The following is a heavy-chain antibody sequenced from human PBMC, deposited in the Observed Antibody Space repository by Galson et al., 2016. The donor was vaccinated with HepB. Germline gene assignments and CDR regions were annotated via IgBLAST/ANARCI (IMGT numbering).Heavy chain of an antibody. CDR2: ISGIGATT. CDR1: GFPFTSYA. J-gene: IGHJ4*02. CDR3: AKDAGSGSYVDS. D-gene: IGHD3-10*01. V-gene: IGHV3-23*01. Sequence: SLRLSCAASGFPFTSYAMSWVRQAPGKGLEWVSTISGIGATTYDTDSVKGRFTISRDNSKNTLYLQMKSLRGDDTAVYYCAKDAGSGSYVDSWGQGTLVAVSS.